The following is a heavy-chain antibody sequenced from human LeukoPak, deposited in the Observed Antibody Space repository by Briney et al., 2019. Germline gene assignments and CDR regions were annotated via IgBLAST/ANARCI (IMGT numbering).Heavy chain of an antibody. CDR1: GGSISSGGYY. J-gene: IGHJ4*02. CDR2: IYYSGST. CDR3: ARVSQLRGGLFDY. D-gene: IGHD1-7*01. V-gene: IGHV4-31*03. Sequence: SETLSLTCTVSGGSISSGGYYWSWIRQHPGKGLEWIGYIYYSGSTYYNPSLKRRVTISVDTSKNQFSLKLSSVTAADTAVYYCARVSQLRGGLFDYWGQGTLVTVSS.